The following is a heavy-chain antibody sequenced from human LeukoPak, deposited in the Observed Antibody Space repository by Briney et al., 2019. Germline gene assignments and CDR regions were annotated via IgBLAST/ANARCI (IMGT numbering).Heavy chain of an antibody. CDR3: ARALVCTSCYTRFFGPGWFDP. V-gene: IGHV3-11*01. D-gene: IGHD2-2*02. CDR1: GFTFSDYY. Sequence: GGSLRLSCAASGFTFSDYYMSWIRQAPGKGLEWVSYISSSGSTIYYADSVKGRFTISRDNAKNSLYLQMNSLRAEDTAVYYCARALVCTSCYTRFFGPGWFDPWGQGTLVTVSS. J-gene: IGHJ5*02. CDR2: ISSSGSTI.